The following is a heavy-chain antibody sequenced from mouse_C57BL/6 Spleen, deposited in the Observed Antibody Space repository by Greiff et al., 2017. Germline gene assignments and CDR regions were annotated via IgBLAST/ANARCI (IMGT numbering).Heavy chain of an antibody. Sequence: VQLQQSGAELARPGASVKMSCKASGYTFTSYTMHWVKQRPGQGLEWIGYINPSSGYTKYNQKFKDKATLTADKSSSTAYMQLSSLTSEDSAVYYCARIHYDGLGYFDYWGQGTTLTVSS. CDR3: ARIHYDGLGYFDY. CDR2: INPSSGYT. D-gene: IGHD1-2*01. CDR1: GYTFTSYT. J-gene: IGHJ2*01. V-gene: IGHV1-4*01.